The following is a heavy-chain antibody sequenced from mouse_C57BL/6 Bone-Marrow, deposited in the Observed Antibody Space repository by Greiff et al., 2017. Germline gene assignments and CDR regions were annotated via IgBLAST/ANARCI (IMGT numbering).Heavy chain of an antibody. D-gene: IGHD1-1*01. Sequence: VQLQESGAELVKPGASVKLSCKASGYTFTEYTIHWVKQRSGQGLEWIGWFYPGSGSIKYNEKFKDKATLTADKSSSTVYMELSRLTSEDSAVYYCAHHYYGSSYGRYFDVWGTGTTVTVAS. CDR1: GYTFTEYT. CDR3: AHHYYGSSYGRYFDV. V-gene: IGHV1-62-2*01. CDR2: FYPGSGSI. J-gene: IGHJ1*03.